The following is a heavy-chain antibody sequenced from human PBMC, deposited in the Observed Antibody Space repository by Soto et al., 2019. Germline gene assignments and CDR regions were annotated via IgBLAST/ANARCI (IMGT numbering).Heavy chain of an antibody. V-gene: IGHV4-34*01. CDR1: GGSFSGYY. CDR2: INHSGST. J-gene: IGHJ6*03. D-gene: IGHD3-3*01. CDR3: ATMSVYKTTSFNYYYMDV. Sequence: SETLSLTCAVYGGSFSGYYWSWIRQPPGKGLEWIGEINHSGSTNYNPSLKSRVTISVDTSKNQFSLKLSSVTAADTAVYYCATMSVYKTTSFNYYYMDVWGKGTTVTVSS.